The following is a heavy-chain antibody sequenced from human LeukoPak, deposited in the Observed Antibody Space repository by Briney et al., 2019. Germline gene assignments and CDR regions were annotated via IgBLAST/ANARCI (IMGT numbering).Heavy chain of an antibody. CDR1: GGSISSGGYY. D-gene: IGHD3-22*01. CDR2: LYNSGTT. J-gene: IGHJ4*02. V-gene: IGHV4-31*03. CDR3: ARLYYYESGGYWNYFDY. Sequence: SETLSLTCTVSGGSISSGGYYWSWIRQHPGKGLEWIGNLYNSGTTYYNPSLKSRVTISVDTSKNQFSLKLSSVTAADTAMYYCARLYYYESGGYWNYFDYWGQGTLVIVSS.